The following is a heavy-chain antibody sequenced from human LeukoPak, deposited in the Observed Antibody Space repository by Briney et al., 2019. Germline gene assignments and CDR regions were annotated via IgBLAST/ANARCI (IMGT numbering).Heavy chain of an antibody. D-gene: IGHD3-3*01. CDR1: GFTFRDYY. Sequence: GGSLRLSCAASGFTFRDYYVSWIRQAPGKGLEWVSYISSSGSTIYYADSVKGRFTISRDNAKNSLYLQMNSLRAEDTAVYYCARAKSRYDFWSGYSGVHWFDPWGQGTLVTVSS. CDR2: ISSSGSTI. CDR3: ARAKSRYDFWSGYSGVHWFDP. J-gene: IGHJ5*02. V-gene: IGHV3-11*01.